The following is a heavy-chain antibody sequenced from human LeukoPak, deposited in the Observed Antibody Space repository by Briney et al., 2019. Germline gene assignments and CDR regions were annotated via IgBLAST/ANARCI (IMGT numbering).Heavy chain of an antibody. Sequence: SETLSLTCAVSGGSISSGGYSWSWIRQPPGKGLEWIGYIYHSGSTYYNPSLKSRVTISVDRSKNQFSLKLSSVTAADTAVYYCARAPYDFWSGYYASEGTYFDYWGQGTLVTVSS. J-gene: IGHJ4*02. CDR1: GGSISSGGYS. V-gene: IGHV4-30-2*01. D-gene: IGHD3-3*01. CDR3: ARAPYDFWSGYYASEGTYFDY. CDR2: IYHSGST.